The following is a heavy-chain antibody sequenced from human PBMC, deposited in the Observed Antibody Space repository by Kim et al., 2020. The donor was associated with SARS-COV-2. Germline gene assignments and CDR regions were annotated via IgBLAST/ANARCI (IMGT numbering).Heavy chain of an antibody. CDR3: ASLRGTITEYGSGSPLDY. CDR2: IYYSGST. V-gene: IGHV4-39*01. Sequence: SETLSLTCTVSGGSISSSSYYWGWIRQPPGKGLEWIGSIYYSGSTYYNPSLKSRVTISVDTSKNQFSLKLSSVTAADTAVYYCASLRGTITEYGSGSPLDYWGQGTLVTVSS. D-gene: IGHD3-10*01. J-gene: IGHJ4*02. CDR1: GGSISSSSYY.